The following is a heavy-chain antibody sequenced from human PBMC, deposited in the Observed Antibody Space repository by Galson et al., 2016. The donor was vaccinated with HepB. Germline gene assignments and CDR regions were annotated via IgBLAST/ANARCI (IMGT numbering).Heavy chain of an antibody. CDR3: AKALMYDYDSSGWALDQ. V-gene: IGHV3-43*01. J-gene: IGHJ4*02. CDR2: IGWDGNRR. D-gene: IGHD3-22*01. CDR1: GFTFDDYT. Sequence: SLRLSCAASGFTFDDYTMHWVRQAPGKGLERVSLIGWDGNRRDYADSAKGRFVISRDNRKNYLYLEMNSLRTEDTALYYCAKALMYDYDSSGWALDQWGRGTLVSVSS.